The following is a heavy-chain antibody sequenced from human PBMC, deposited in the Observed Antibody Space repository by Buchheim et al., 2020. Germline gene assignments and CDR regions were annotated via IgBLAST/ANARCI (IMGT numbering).Heavy chain of an antibody. V-gene: IGHV1-69*02. J-gene: IGHJ5*02. D-gene: IGHD1-26*01. Sequence: QVQLVQSGAEVKKPGSTVTVSCKTSGGTFNSQTFNWVRQAPGQGPEWMGRIIPALGITNYIPKFQGRLTLTADKSTSTAFLELRRLRSEDTAMYFCATNLKKWGSPIDVWGRGT. CDR2: IIPALGIT. CDR3: ATNLKKWGSPIDV. CDR1: GGTFNSQT.